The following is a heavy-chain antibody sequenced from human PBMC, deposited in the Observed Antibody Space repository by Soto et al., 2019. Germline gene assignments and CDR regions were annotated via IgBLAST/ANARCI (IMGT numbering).Heavy chain of an antibody. D-gene: IGHD3-10*01. J-gene: IGHJ4*02. CDR2: ISYDGSNK. CDR3: AKVEEVSRSLRPYYYGSGSYYTDY. V-gene: IGHV3-30*18. Sequence: GGSLRLSCAASGFTFSSYGMHWVRQAPGKGLEWVAVISYDGSNKYYADSVKGRFTISRDNSKNTLYLQMNSLRAEDTAVYYCAKVEEVSRSLRPYYYGSGSYYTDYWGQGTLVTVSS. CDR1: GFTFSSYG.